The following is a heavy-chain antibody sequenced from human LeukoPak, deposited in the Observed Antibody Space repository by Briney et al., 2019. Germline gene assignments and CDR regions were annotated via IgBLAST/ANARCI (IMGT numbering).Heavy chain of an antibody. D-gene: IGHD6-13*01. J-gene: IGHJ6*03. Sequence: SVKVSCKASGGTFSSYAISWVRQAPGQGLEWMGGIIPIFGTANYAQKFQGRVTITTDESTSTAYMELSRLRSDDTAVYYCARAVGIAAAGSQHMDVWGKGTTVTVSS. CDR2: IIPIFGTA. CDR1: GGTFSSYA. CDR3: ARAVGIAAAGSQHMDV. V-gene: IGHV1-69*05.